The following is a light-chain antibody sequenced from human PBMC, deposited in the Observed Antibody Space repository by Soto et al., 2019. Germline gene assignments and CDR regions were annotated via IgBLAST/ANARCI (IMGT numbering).Light chain of an antibody. Sequence: QSALTQPASVSGSPGQSITISCSGTSSDVGGSNYVSWYQHHPGKAPKLMIYEVSDRPSGVSNRFSGSKSGNTASLTISGLLAEDEADYYCSSYTSSSAPYVFGTGPKLTVL. CDR2: EVS. V-gene: IGLV2-14*01. CDR3: SSYTSSSAPYV. J-gene: IGLJ1*01. CDR1: SSDVGGSNY.